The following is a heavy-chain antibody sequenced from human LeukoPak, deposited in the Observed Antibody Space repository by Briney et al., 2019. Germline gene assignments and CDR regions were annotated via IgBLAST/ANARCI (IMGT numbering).Heavy chain of an antibody. CDR3: ARDYADYVGYFFFDY. V-gene: IGHV3-23*01. D-gene: IGHD4-17*01. CDR1: GLTFNKYA. Sequence: WGSLRLSCAASGLTFNKYAMNWVRQAPGKGLEWVSSISGGGETTYYADSAKGRFTISRDNSQNTLYLQMNSLRAEDTAVYYCARDYADYVGYFFFDYWGQGTLVTVSS. CDR2: ISGGGETT. J-gene: IGHJ4*02.